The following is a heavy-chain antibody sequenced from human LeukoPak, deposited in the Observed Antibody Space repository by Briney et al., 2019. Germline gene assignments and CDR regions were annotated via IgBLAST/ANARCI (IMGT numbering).Heavy chain of an antibody. CDR2: INHSGST. CDR3: ARGLGLRHFFDP. J-gene: IGHJ5*02. D-gene: IGHD4-17*01. Sequence: PSETLSLTCAVYGGSFSGYYWSWIRQPPGNGLEWIGEINHSGSTNYNPSLKSRVTISVDTSKNQFSLKLSSVTAADTAVYYCARGLGLRHFFDPWGQGTLVTVSS. V-gene: IGHV4-34*01. CDR1: GGSFSGYY.